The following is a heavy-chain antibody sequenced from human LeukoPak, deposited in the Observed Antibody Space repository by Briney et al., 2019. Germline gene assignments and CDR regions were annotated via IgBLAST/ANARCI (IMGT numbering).Heavy chain of an antibody. J-gene: IGHJ4*02. CDR1: GFTFGDYA. Sequence: GGSLRLSCTVSGFTFGDYAMSWFRQAPGRGLEWVGFIRSKAYGGTTEYAASVKGRYTISRDDSKSIAYLQMNSLRAEDTAVYYCARTYSGSYLSFDYWGQGTLVTVSS. D-gene: IGHD1-26*01. V-gene: IGHV3-49*03. CDR2: IRSKAYGGTT. CDR3: ARTYSGSYLSFDY.